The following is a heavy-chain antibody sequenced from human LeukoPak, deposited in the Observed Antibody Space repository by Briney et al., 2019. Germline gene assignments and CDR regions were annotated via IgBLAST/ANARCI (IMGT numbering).Heavy chain of an antibody. V-gene: IGHV1-2*06. CDR3: ARGWGMGYYDYVWGSYRWDY. Sequence: ASVKVSCKASGYTFTGYYMHWVRQAPGQGLEWMGRINPNSGGTNYAQKFQGRVTMTRDTSISTAYMELSRLRSDDTAVYYCARGWGMGYYDYVWGSYRWDYWGQGTLVTVSS. D-gene: IGHD3-16*02. CDR1: GYTFTGYY. J-gene: IGHJ4*02. CDR2: INPNSGGT.